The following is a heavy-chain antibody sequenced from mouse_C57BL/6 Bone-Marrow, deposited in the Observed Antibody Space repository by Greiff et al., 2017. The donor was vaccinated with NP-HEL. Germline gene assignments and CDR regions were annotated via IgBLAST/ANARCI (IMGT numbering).Heavy chain of an antibody. Sequence: VQLQQSGTVLARPGASVKMSCKTSGYTFTSYWMHWVKQRPGQGLEWIGAIYPGNSDTSYNQKFKGKAKLTAVTSASTAYMELSSLTNEDSAVYYCTRREIYYGYEGYAMDYWGQGTSVTVSS. CDR1: GYTFTSYW. CDR3: TRREIYYGYEGYAMDY. J-gene: IGHJ4*01. CDR2: IYPGNSDT. V-gene: IGHV1-5*01. D-gene: IGHD2-2*01.